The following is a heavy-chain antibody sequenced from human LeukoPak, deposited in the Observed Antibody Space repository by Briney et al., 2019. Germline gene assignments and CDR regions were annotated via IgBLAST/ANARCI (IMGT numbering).Heavy chain of an antibody. D-gene: IGHD6-19*01. V-gene: IGHV3-11*04. CDR3: ARDRGWDYYYYMDV. CDR1: EFSVGSNY. J-gene: IGHJ6*03. CDR2: ISSSGSTI. Sequence: GGSLRLSCAASEFSVGSNYMSWIRQAPGKGLEWVSYISSSGSTIYYADSVKGRFTISRDNAKNSLYLQMNSLRAEDTAVYYCARDRGWDYYYYMDVWGKGTTVTVSS.